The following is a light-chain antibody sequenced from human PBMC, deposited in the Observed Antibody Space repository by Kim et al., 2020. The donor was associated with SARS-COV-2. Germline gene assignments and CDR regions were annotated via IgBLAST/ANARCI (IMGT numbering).Light chain of an antibody. J-gene: IGKJ5*01. CDR2: DVS. Sequence: ASVGDRVTITCQATQVIRKFLNWYQQRPGKAPKLLIYDVSNLQTGVPSRFSGSGYGTEFTLTISSLQPEDFGTYYCQQNDDLPITFGQGTRLEIK. V-gene: IGKV1-33*01. CDR1: QVIRKF. CDR3: QQNDDLPIT.